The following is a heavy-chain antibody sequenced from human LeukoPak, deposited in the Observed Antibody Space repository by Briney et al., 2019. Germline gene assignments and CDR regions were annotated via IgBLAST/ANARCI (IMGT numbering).Heavy chain of an antibody. V-gene: IGHV3-7*03. CDR2: IKQDASEK. D-gene: IGHD3-3*01. J-gene: IGHJ4*02. Sequence: GGSLRLSCAASGFTFSDQWMHWVRQAPGKGLEWVANIKQDASEKYYVDPVKGRFTISRDNTRNSLYLQMNSLRAEDTAVYYCARGTPFGAYWGQGTLVTVSS. CDR1: GFTFSDQW. CDR3: ARGTPFGAY.